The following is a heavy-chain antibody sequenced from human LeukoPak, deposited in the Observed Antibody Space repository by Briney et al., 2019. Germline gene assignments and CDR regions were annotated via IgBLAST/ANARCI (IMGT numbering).Heavy chain of an antibody. D-gene: IGHD2-2*01. V-gene: IGHV3-64*05. Sequence: GGSLRLSCSASGFTFSRYAMCWVRQAPGKGLEYVSGITRNGGSTYHADSVEGRFTISRDNSNNTRNVQMNRLRAEDTAADYCLRWRYQYHCDYCGQGVLATVSS. CDR1: GFTFSRYA. CDR2: ITRNGGST. CDR3: LRWRYQYHCDY. J-gene: IGHJ4*02.